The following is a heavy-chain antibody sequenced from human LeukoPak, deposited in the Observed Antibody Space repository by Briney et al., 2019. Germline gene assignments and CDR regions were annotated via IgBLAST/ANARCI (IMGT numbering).Heavy chain of an antibody. CDR1: GFTFSRYS. CDR3: ASKFYDTSGYKDYYFYMDV. CDR2: ISSSGIYI. V-gene: IGHV3-21*01. Sequence: GGSLRLSCAASGFTFSRYSMNWVRQAPGKGLEWVSSISSSGIYIYYAGSVKGRFTISRDNAKNSLYLQMNSLSAEDTAVYYCASKFYDTSGYKDYYFYMDVWGKGTTVTVSS. D-gene: IGHD3-22*01. J-gene: IGHJ6*03.